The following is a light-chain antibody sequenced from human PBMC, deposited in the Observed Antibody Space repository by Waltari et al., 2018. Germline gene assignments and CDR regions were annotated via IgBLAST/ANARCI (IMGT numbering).Light chain of an antibody. CDR2: GAS. CDR1: QSVGNN. Sequence: EIEMTQSPATLSVSPGERVTLSCRASQSVGNNLAWYQQRPCQAPRLLIYGASTRATDISDRFSGSGSGTDFTLTISALQSEDLAVYYCHQYNHWPTFTFGQGTKLQIE. J-gene: IGKJ2*01. CDR3: HQYNHWPTFT. V-gene: IGKV3-15*01.